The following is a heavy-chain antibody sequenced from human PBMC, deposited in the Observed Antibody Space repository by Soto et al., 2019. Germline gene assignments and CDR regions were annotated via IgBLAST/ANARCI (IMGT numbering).Heavy chain of an antibody. V-gene: IGHV1-69*13. Sequence: SVKVSCKASGGTLSSTAISWVRQAPGLGLEWMGRIVPIFGTTDNTQKFQGRVTITADEYTGTVYMEMISLSSEDTAMYYCATDTSMGRCRVAGTPWFENWAQGTLVTVSS. D-gene: IGHD3-10*01. CDR3: ATDTSMGRCRVAGTPWFEN. CDR2: IVPIFGTT. CDR1: GGTLSSTA. J-gene: IGHJ1*01.